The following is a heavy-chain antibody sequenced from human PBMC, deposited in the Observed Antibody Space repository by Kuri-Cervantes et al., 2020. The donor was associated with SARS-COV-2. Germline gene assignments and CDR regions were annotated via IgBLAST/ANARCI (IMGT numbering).Heavy chain of an antibody. J-gene: IGHJ2*01. CDR2: ISSSSSYT. Sequence: LTCAASGFTFSDYYMSWIRPAPGKGLEWVSYISSSSSYTNYAVSVKGRFTISRDNPKNSLYLQMNSLRAEDTAVYYCASRGNSRNWYFDLWGRGTLVTVSS. V-gene: IGHV3-11*03. D-gene: IGHD2/OR15-2a*01. CDR3: ASRGNSRNWYFDL. CDR1: GFTFSDYY.